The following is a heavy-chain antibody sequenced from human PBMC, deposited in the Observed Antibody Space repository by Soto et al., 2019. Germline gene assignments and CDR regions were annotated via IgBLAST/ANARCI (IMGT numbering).Heavy chain of an antibody. CDR3: ARLDSAGAGGYYFDY. J-gene: IGHJ4*02. Sequence: QVQLVQSGAEVKKPGSSVKVSCKASGGTFSSYTISWVRQAPGQGREWMGRIIPILGIANYAQQFQGRVTITADKSTSTAYMELSSLRSEDTAVYYCARLDSAGAGGYYFDYWGQGALVTVSS. CDR1: GGTFSSYT. D-gene: IGHD1-26*01. V-gene: IGHV1-69*02. CDR2: IIPILGIA.